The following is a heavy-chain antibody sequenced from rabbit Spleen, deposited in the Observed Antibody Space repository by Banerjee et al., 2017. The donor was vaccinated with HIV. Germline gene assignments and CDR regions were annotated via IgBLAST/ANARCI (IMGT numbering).Heavy chain of an antibody. J-gene: IGHJ6*01. CDR2: IGAGSSGAT. Sequence: QSLEESGGDLVKPGASLTLTCTASGVSFSFSSYMCWVRQAPGKGLEWIACIGAGSSGATYYASWAKGRFTLSKTSSTTVTLQMTSLTVADTVTYFCARDTGSSFSSYGMDLWGQGTLVTVS. CDR1: GVSFSFSSY. V-gene: IGHV1S40*01. D-gene: IGHD8-1*01. CDR3: ARDTGSSFSSYGMDL.